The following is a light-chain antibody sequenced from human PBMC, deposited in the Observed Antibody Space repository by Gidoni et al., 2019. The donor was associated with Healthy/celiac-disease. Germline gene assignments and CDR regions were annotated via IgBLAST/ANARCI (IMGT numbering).Light chain of an antibody. CDR2: EAS. J-gene: IGKJ4*01. CDR1: QSVSSY. Sequence: EIVLTQSPATLSLSPGERATLSCRASQSVSSYLAWYQQKPGQAPRLLIYEASHRATGIPARFSGSVSGTDFTLTIRSLEPEDFAVYYCPQRSNWPPTFGGGTKVEIK. V-gene: IGKV3-11*01. CDR3: PQRSNWPPT.